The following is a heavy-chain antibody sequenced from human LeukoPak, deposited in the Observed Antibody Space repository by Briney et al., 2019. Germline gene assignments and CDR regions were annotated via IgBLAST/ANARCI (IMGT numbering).Heavy chain of an antibody. CDR2: ISSSGSTI. D-gene: IGHD3-3*01. Sequence: GGSLRLSCTASGFTFSAYGMNWVRQAPGKGLEWVSYISSSGSTIYYADSVKGRFTISRDNAKNSLYLQMNSLRAEDTAVYYCARDGTYYDFWSGYLNGMDVWGQGTTVTVSS. V-gene: IGHV3-48*04. CDR1: GFTFSAYG. CDR3: ARDGTYYDFWSGYLNGMDV. J-gene: IGHJ6*02.